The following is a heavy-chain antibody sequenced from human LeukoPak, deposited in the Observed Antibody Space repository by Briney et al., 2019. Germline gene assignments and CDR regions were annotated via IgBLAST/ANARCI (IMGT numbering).Heavy chain of an antibody. CDR1: GGSFSGYY. V-gene: IGHV4-34*01. CDR2: INHSGST. D-gene: IGHD5-12*01. J-gene: IGHJ4*02. Sequence: SETLSLTCAVYGGSFSGYYWSWIRQPPGKGLEWIGEINHSGSTNYNPSLKSRVTISVDTSKNQFSLKLSSVTAEDTAVYYCARGEWLRSWFAYWGQGTLVTVSS. CDR3: ARGEWLRSWFAY.